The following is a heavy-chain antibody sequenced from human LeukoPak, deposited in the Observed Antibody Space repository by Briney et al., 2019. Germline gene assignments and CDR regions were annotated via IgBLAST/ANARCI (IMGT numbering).Heavy chain of an antibody. D-gene: IGHD6-13*01. CDR3: ARDSYSSSRNDY. V-gene: IGHV3-48*01. Sequence: PGGSLRLSCAASGFSFSSYGMYWVRQAPGKGLEWVSNIGRGSRTIYYSDSVKGRFTISRDNAKNSLYLQMNSLRTEDTAVYFCARDSYSSSRNDYWGQGTLVTVSS. J-gene: IGHJ4*02. CDR1: GFSFSSYG. CDR2: IGRGSRTI.